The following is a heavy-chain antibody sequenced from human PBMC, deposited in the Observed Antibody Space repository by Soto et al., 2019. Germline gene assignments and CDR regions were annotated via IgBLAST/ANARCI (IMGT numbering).Heavy chain of an antibody. J-gene: IGHJ6*02. CDR3: ARDIVVVPAAMIFDYYYGMDV. D-gene: IGHD2-2*01. CDR1: GFTFSDYY. Sequence: GGSLRLSCAASGFTFSDYYMSWIRQAPGKGLEWVSYISSSGSYTNYADSVKGRFTISRDNAKNSLYLQMNSLRAEDTAVYYCARDIVVVPAAMIFDYYYGMDVWGQGTTVTASS. CDR2: ISSSGSYT. V-gene: IGHV3-11*06.